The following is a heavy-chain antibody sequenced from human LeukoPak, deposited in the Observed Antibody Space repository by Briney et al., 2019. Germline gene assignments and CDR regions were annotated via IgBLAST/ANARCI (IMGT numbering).Heavy chain of an antibody. Sequence: GGSLRLSCAASGFTFSSYAMSWVRQAPGKGPEWVSAISGSGGSTYYADSVKGRFTISRDNSKNTLYLQMNSLRAEDTAVYYCAKDVGVRGARWFDPWGQGTLVTVSS. CDR1: GFTFSSYA. CDR3: AKDVGVRGARWFDP. J-gene: IGHJ5*02. CDR2: ISGSGGST. V-gene: IGHV3-23*01. D-gene: IGHD3-10*01.